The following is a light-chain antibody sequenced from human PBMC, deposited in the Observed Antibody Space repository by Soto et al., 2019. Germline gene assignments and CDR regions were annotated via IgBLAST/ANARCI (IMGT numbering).Light chain of an antibody. Sequence: EIVLTQSPGTLSLSPGERATLSCRASQSVSSSYLAWYQQKPGQAPRLLIYGASSRATGIRDTFSGSGSGTDFTLTISRLDPEEFAVYYCQQYGSSPWTFGQGTNVEIK. J-gene: IGKJ1*01. CDR2: GAS. CDR1: QSVSSSY. CDR3: QQYGSSPWT. V-gene: IGKV3-20*01.